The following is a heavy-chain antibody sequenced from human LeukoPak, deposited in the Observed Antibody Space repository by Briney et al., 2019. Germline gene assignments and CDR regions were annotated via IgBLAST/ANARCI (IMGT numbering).Heavy chain of an antibody. V-gene: IGHV3-48*04. D-gene: IGHD4-23*01. CDR2: ITTSGGAK. Sequence: GGSLRLSCAASGFTFSSYSMNWVRQAPGKGLEWISYITTSGGAKNYADSVKGRFTISRDNAKNTLYLQMNSLRVEDTAVYYCARGRPHGNDYWGQGTLVTVSS. CDR1: GFTFSSYS. J-gene: IGHJ4*02. CDR3: ARGRPHGNDY.